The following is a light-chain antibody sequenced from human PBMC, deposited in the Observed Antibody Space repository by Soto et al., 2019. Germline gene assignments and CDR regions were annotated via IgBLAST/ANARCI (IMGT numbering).Light chain of an antibody. CDR3: QQYGSSPRFT. CDR1: HSVSSSY. CDR2: VAS. V-gene: IGKV3-20*01. Sequence: EIVLTQSPGTLSLSPWERATLSCNASHSVSSSYFACYQQKPGQAPRLLIYVASSRATGIQARFSGSGSGTDFTLTISRLEPEDFAVYYCQQYGSSPRFTFGPGTKVDIK. J-gene: IGKJ3*01.